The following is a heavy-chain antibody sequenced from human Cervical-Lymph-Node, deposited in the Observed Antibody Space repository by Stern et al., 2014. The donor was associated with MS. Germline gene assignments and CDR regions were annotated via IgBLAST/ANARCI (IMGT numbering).Heavy chain of an antibody. J-gene: IGHJ6*02. D-gene: IGHD3-9*01. Sequence: EVHLVESGAEVKKPGESLKISCKGAGNRFTSYWIGWVRQMPGKGLEWMGIINPGDSDTRYSPSFQGQVTISADKSISTAYLQWSSLKASDNGMYYCARQIGRYFYGMDVWGQGTTVTVSS. CDR3: ARQIGRYFYGMDV. V-gene: IGHV5-51*01. CDR1: GNRFTSYW. CDR2: INPGDSDT.